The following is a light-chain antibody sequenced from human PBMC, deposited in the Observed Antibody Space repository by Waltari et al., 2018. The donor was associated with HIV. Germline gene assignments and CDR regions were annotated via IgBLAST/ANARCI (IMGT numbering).Light chain of an antibody. CDR1: QSVLYDSNNKNY. V-gene: IGKV4-1*01. J-gene: IGKJ3*01. CDR3: AAWNDRLSGYV. Sequence: DIVMTQSPDSLAVSLGERATINCKSSQSVLYDSNNKNYLAWYQQKPGQPPKLLIYWASTRDSGVPDRFGGSGSGPDFTLTISSLQAEDVAVYYCAAWNDRLSGYVFGTGT. CDR2: WAS.